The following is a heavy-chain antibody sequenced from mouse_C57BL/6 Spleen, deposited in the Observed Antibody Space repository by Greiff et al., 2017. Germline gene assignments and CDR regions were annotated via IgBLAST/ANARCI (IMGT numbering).Heavy chain of an antibody. CDR2: IYPGDGDT. J-gene: IGHJ2*01. CDR1: GYAFSSYW. D-gene: IGHD1-1*01. V-gene: IGHV1-80*01. CDR3: ARRHYCSSYFDY. Sequence: VQLQQSGAELVKPGASVKISCKASGYAFSSYWMNWVKQRPGKGLEWIGQIYPGDGDTNYNGKFKGKATLTADKSSSTAYMQLSSLASEDSAVYFCARRHYCSSYFDYWGQGTTVTVSS.